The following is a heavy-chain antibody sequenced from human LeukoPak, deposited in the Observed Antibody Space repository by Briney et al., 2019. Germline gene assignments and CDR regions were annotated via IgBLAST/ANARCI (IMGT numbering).Heavy chain of an antibody. CDR3: ARESRWELDY. J-gene: IGHJ4*02. Sequence: GGSLRLSCAGSGFTFSSNWMHWVRQAPGKGLVWVSRINTDGSTTNYEESVKGRFTISGDNAKNTLYLQMNSLRDEDTAVYYCARESRWELDYWGQGTLVTVSS. V-gene: IGHV3-74*01. D-gene: IGHD1-26*01. CDR2: INTDGSTT. CDR1: GFTFSSNW.